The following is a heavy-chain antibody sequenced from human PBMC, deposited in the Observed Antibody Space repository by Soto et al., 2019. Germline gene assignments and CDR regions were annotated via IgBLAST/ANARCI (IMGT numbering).Heavy chain of an antibody. V-gene: IGHV4-39*01. J-gene: IGHJ6*02. D-gene: IGHD1-7*01. CDR1: GGSISRSNYY. CDR3: ARSGLELGYFYYGMDV. CDR2: IYYSGST. Sequence: SETLSLTCTVSGGSISRSNYYWGWIRQPPGKGLEWIGSIYYSGSTYYNPSLKSRVTISVDTSKNQLFLKLSSVTAADTAVYYCARSGLELGYFYYGMDVWGQGATDTVSS.